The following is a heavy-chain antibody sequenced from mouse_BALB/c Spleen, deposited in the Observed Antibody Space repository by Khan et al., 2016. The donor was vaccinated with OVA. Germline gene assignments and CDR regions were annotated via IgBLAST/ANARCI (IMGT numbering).Heavy chain of an antibody. CDR2: ISYDGSF. CDR1: GYSITSGYN. J-gene: IGHJ2*01. V-gene: IGHV3-6*02. D-gene: IGHD1-1*01. CDR3: ARDYFGNGYLDY. Sequence: EVQLQESGPGLVKPSQSLSLTCSVTGYSITSGYNWNWIRQFPGNKLEWMGYISYDGSFNYNPSLKNRISITRDTSKNQFFLKLNSVTTEDTATYSCARDYFGNGYLDYWGQGTTLTVSS.